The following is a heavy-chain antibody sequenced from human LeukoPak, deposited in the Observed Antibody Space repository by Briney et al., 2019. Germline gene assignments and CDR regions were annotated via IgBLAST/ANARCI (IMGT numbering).Heavy chain of an antibody. Sequence: GGSLRLSCAASGFTLNRYWMHWVRQAPGKGLVWVSRMNIDGSSISYADSVKGRFTISRDNAKNTLYLQMNGLRAEDTAVYYCARENPLVVPAADNWFDPWGQGTLVTVSS. D-gene: IGHD2-2*01. CDR3: ARENPLVVPAADNWFDP. CDR2: MNIDGSSI. V-gene: IGHV3-74*01. CDR1: GFTLNRYW. J-gene: IGHJ5*02.